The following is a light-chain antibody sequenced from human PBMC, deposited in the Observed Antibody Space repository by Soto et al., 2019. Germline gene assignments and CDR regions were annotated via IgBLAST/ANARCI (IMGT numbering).Light chain of an antibody. J-gene: IGKJ1*01. CDR2: GAS. V-gene: IGKV3-20*01. CDR1: QSVSNNY. CDR3: QQYGSSGT. Sequence: IVLTQSPGTLSLSPVGRATLSCRASQSVSNNYLAWYQQKPGQAPRLLIYGASNRATGIPDRFSGSGSGTDFTLTISRLEPEDFAVYYCQQYGSSGTFGQGTEVDIK.